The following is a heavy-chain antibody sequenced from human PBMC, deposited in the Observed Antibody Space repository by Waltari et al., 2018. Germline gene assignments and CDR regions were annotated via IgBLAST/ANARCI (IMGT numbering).Heavy chain of an antibody. CDR1: GYSISSGYY. CDR2: IYHSGST. CDR3: ARDRGSG. D-gene: IGHD3-16*01. J-gene: IGHJ4*02. Sequence: QVQLQESGPGLVKPSETLSLTCAVSGYSISSGYYWGWIRQPPGKGLEWIGSIYHSGSTYYNPSLKSRVTISVDTSKNQFSLKLSSVTAADTAVYYCARDRGSGWGQGTLVTVSS. V-gene: IGHV4-38-2*02.